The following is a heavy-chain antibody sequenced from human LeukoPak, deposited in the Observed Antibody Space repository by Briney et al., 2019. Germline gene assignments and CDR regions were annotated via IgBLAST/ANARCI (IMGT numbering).Heavy chain of an antibody. V-gene: IGHV4-31*03. J-gene: IGHJ2*01. D-gene: IGHD3-3*01. CDR3: ARAILTASGFVWHFDL. CDR1: GGSISSGSYY. CDR2: THYSGSG. Sequence: SETLSLTCTVPGGSISSGSYYWTWIRQYPRKGLEWIGYTHYSGSGYNNPSLKSRVTISVDTSKSQFSLKLNSVTAADTAVYFCARAILTASGFVWHFDLWGRGTLVTVSS.